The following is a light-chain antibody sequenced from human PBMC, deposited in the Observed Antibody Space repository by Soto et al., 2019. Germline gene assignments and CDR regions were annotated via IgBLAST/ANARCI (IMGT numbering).Light chain of an antibody. CDR1: QSIDSD. CDR2: AAS. V-gene: IGKV1-39*01. Sequence: DIQMTQSPSSLSAFVADRVTITCRASQSIDSDLNWFQQKPGKAPKLLIYAASSLKGGVTSRFNGSGSGTEFTLPINSLQPEDLETYYCQQSYSTPYTFGQGTNLEIK. CDR3: QQSYSTPYT. J-gene: IGKJ2*01.